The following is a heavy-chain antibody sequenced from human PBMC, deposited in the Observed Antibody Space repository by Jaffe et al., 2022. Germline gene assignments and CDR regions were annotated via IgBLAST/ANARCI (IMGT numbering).Heavy chain of an antibody. Sequence: EVQLVESGGGLVQPGRSLRLSCTASGFTFGDYAMSWVRQAPGKGLEWVGFIRSKAYGGTTEYAASVKGRFTISRDDSKSIAYLQMNSLKTEDTAVYYCTEYYDPEGYFQHWGQGTLVTVSS. V-gene: IGHV3-49*04. J-gene: IGHJ1*01. D-gene: IGHD3-22*01. CDR1: GFTFGDYA. CDR2: IRSKAYGGTT. CDR3: TEYYDPEGYFQH.